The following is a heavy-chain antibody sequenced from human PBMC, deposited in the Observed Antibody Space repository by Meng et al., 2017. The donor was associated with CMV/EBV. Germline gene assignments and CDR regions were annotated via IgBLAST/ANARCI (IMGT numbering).Heavy chain of an antibody. CDR1: GGSISSSSYY. D-gene: IGHD6-6*01. Sequence: SETLSLTCTVSGGSISSSSYYWGWIRQPPGEGLEWIGSIYYSGCTYYNPSLKSRVTISVDTSKNQFSLKLSSVTAADTAVYYCARDDSSSGRGGYYGMDVWGQGTTVTVSS. CDR2: IYYSGCT. J-gene: IGHJ6*02. CDR3: ARDDSSSGRGGYYGMDV. V-gene: IGHV4-39*07.